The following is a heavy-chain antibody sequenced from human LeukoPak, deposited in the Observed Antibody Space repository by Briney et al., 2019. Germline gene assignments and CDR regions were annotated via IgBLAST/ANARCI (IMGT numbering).Heavy chain of an antibody. CDR3: AKAQDYGGKNYFDY. J-gene: IGHJ4*02. CDR2: ISWNSGTI. D-gene: IGHD4-23*01. V-gene: IGHV3-9*03. Sequence: GRSLRLSCAASGFTFDNYAMHWARQAPGKGLEWVSGISWNSGTIGYGDSVKGRFTISRDNAKSSLYLQMNSLRAEDMAVYYCAKAQDYGGKNYFDYWGQGTLVTVSS. CDR1: GFTFDNYA.